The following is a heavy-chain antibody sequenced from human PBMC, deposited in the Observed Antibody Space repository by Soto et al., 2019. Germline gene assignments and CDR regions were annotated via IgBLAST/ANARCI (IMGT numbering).Heavy chain of an antibody. D-gene: IGHD1-7*01. J-gene: IGHJ6*02. CDR3: AKGYLSGTTDYYGMDV. Sequence: QVQLVESGGGVVQPGRSLRLSCAASGFTFSSYGMHWVRQAPGKGLEWVAVISYDGSNKYYADSVKGRFTISRDNSKNTPYLQMNSLRAEDTAVYYCAKGYLSGTTDYYGMDVWGQGTTVTVSS. V-gene: IGHV3-30*18. CDR2: ISYDGSNK. CDR1: GFTFSSYG.